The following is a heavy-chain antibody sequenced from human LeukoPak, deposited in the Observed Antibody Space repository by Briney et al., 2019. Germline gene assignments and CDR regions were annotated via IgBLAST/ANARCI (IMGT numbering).Heavy chain of an antibody. CDR2: INTNTGNP. D-gene: IGHD2-15*01. J-gene: IGHJ4*02. CDR1: GYTFISYT. Sequence: ASVKVSCKASGYTFISYTMNWVRQAPGQGLEWMGWINTNTGNPTYAQSFTGRFVFSLDTSVSTAYLQISSLKAEDTAVYYCARGMCSDGVWYFLADYWGQGTLVTVSS. V-gene: IGHV7-4-1*02. CDR3: ARGMCSDGVWYFLADY.